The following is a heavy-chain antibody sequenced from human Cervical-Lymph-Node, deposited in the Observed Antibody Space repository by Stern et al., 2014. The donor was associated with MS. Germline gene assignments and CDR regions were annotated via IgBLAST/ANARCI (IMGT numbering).Heavy chain of an antibody. CDR3: VKRGITEVRGVRLGDY. D-gene: IGHD3-10*01. V-gene: IGHV3-30*18. CDR1: GFTFSSYG. CDR2: ISYDGSDT. J-gene: IGHJ4*02. Sequence: VQLVESGGGVVQPGRSRRLTCTVSGFTFSSYGMHWVRQAPGKGLEWVAVISYDGSDTFYAEYVKGRFTISRDNSKNTLYLEMRSLRPEDTAVYYCVKRGITEVRGVRLGDYWGPGTLVIVSS.